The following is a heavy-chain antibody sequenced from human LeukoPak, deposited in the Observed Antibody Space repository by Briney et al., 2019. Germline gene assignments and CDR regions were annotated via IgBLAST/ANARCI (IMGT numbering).Heavy chain of an antibody. J-gene: IGHJ4*02. CDR2: INHSGST. D-gene: IGHD2-2*01. CDR1: GGSFSGYY. CDR3: ARMVPAALGYFDY. Sequence: PSETLSLTCAVYGGSFSGYYWSWIRQPPGKGLQWIGEINHSGSTNYNPSLKSRVTISVDTSKNQFSLKLSSVTAADTAVYYCARMVPAALGYFDYWGQGTLVTVSS. V-gene: IGHV4-34*01.